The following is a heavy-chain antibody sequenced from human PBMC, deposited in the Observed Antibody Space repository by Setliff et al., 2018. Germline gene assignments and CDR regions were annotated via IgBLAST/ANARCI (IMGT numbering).Heavy chain of an antibody. V-gene: IGHV1-18*01. J-gene: IGHJ3*02. CDR3: TRDTNIVVVPPHRTAFDI. CDR1: GYTFSTHG. CDR2: ISPYNGYI. D-gene: IGHD2-2*01. Sequence: ASVKVSCKASGYTFSTHGIAWVRQAPGQGLEWMGWISPYNGYIIYAHKFQGRVTMTTDTSTGTADMELRNLRSDDTAVYYCTRDTNIVVVPPHRTAFDIWGQGTMVTVSS.